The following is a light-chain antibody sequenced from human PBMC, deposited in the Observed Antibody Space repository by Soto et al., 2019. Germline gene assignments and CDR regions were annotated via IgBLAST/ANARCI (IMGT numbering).Light chain of an antibody. CDR1: SSDVGGYNY. CDR3: SSYTRSRTCYV. J-gene: IGLJ1*01. CDR2: EVS. Sequence: QSALTQPASVSGSPGQSITISCTGTSSDVGGYNYVSWYQQHPGKAPKLMIYEVSNRPSRVSNRFSGSKSGNTASLTISGLQAEDEADYSCSSYTRSRTCYVLGTRTKVNV. V-gene: IGLV2-14*01.